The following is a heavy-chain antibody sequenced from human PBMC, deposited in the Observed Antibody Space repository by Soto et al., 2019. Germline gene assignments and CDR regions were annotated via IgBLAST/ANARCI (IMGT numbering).Heavy chain of an antibody. Sequence: GASVKVSCKASGYIFISYSMHWVRQAPGQSLEWMGWINTGNGNTKYSQKFQGRVTITKDTSASTAYMDLSSLKSEDTAVYYCARSQNTGYSSGPDDWGQGTLVTVS. V-gene: IGHV1-3*04. D-gene: IGHD6-19*01. J-gene: IGHJ4*02. CDR2: INTGNGNT. CDR3: ARSQNTGYSSGPDD. CDR1: GYIFISYS.